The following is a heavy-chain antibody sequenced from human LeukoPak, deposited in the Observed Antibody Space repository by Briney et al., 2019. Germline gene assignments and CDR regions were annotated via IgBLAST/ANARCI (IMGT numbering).Heavy chain of an antibody. CDR2: IYYSGGT. J-gene: IGHJ6*04. CDR3: ARGSLYGSGIVDV. D-gene: IGHD3-10*01. Sequence: PSETLSLTCTVSGGSISSSSYYWGWIRQPPGKGLEWIGSIYYSGGTYYNPSLKSRVTISVDTSKNQFSLKLSSVTAADTAVYYCARGSLYGSGIVDVWGKGTTVTVSS. CDR1: GGSISSSSYY. V-gene: IGHV4-39*07.